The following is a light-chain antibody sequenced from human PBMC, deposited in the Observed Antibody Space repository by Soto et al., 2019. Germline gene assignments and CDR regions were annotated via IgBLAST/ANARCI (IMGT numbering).Light chain of an antibody. CDR3: QQYGSSPYT. Sequence: EIVLTQSPGTLSLSPGERATLSCRASQSVSSSYLAWHQQKPGQAPRLLIYGASSRVTGIPDRFSGSESGTDFTLTISRLEPEDFAVYYCQQYGSSPYTFGQGTRLEIK. V-gene: IGKV3-20*01. J-gene: IGKJ2*01. CDR2: GAS. CDR1: QSVSSSY.